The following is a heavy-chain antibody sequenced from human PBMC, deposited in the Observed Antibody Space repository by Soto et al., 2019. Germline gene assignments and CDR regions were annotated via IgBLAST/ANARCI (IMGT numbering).Heavy chain of an antibody. V-gene: IGHV4-31*03. CDR2: IYYSGST. J-gene: IGHJ3*02. CDR3: ARGGRSITIFGVANEAFDI. CDR1: GGSISSGGYY. Sequence: SETLSLTCTVSGGSISSGGYYWSWIRQHPGKGLEWIGYIYYSGSTYYNPSLKSRVTISVDTSKNQFPLKLSSVTAADTAVYYCARGGRSITIFGVANEAFDIWGQGTMVTVSS. D-gene: IGHD3-3*01.